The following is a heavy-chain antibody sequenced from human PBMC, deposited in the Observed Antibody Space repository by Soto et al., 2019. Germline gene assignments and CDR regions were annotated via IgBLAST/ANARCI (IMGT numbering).Heavy chain of an antibody. CDR3: TRIDTAGNVHLEFDY. CDR1: GFTFTSYV. D-gene: IGHD2-8*02. J-gene: IGHJ4*02. V-gene: IGHV3-23*01. Sequence: GGSLRLSCSASGFTFTSYVMSWVRQAPGKGLEWVSAISGGGFSTYYADSVKGRFTISRDNSKNTLYLQMSILGAEDTALYYCTRIDTAGNVHLEFDYWGQGTLVTVSS. CDR2: ISGGGFST.